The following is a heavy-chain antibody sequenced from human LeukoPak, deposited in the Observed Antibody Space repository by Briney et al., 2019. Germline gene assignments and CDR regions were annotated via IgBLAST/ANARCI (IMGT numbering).Heavy chain of an antibody. V-gene: IGHV1-69*01. CDR2: INPIFGTA. J-gene: IGHJ4*02. CDR3: ARDPSRLRSGFDY. Sequence: ASVKVSCKASGGTFSSYAISWVRQAPGQGLEWMGGINPIFGTANYAQKFQGRVTITADESTSTAYMELSSLRSEDTAVYYCARDPSRLRSGFDYWGQGTLVTVSS. D-gene: IGHD4-17*01. CDR1: GGTFSSYA.